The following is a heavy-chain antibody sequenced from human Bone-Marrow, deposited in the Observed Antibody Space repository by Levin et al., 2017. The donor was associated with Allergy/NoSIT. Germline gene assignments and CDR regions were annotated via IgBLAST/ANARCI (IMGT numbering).Heavy chain of an antibody. CDR1: GITFNKYW. J-gene: IGHJ4*02. Sequence: GGSLRLSCVASGITFNKYWMTWVRQAPGKGLEWVATIDEDGSEKYYVDSVKGRFTISRDTTKNSLYLQMNDLRAEDTALYYCTARSLDYWGQGTLVTVSS. CDR3: TARSLDY. V-gene: IGHV3-7*03. CDR2: IDEDGSEK. D-gene: IGHD2-21*02.